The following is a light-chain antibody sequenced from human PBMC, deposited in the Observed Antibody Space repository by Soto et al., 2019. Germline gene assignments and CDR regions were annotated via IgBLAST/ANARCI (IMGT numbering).Light chain of an antibody. V-gene: IGKV3-20*01. CDR2: GAS. J-gene: IGKJ5*01. CDR3: QQYGGSPPIT. CDR1: ETVSSSY. Sequence: EIVLTQSPGTLSLSPGERATLSCRASETVSSSYLAWYQQKPGQAPRLLIYGASSGASGIPDRFRGSGSGKDLPLPLHRMEAEDFAVYYCQQYGGSPPITFGQGTRLEIK.